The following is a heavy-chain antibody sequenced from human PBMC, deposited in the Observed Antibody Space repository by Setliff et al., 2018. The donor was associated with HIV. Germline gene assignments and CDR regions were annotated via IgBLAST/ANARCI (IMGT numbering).Heavy chain of an antibody. D-gene: IGHD3-3*01. V-gene: IGHV4-38-2*02. CDR1: GYSISSGYY. Sequence: SETLSLTCTVSGYSISSGYYWGWIRQPPGKGLEWIASIYHSGSTYSSQSLKSRVTISVDRSKNQFSLGLSSVTAADTAVYYCARVSFWAFDIWGQGSMVTVSS. CDR3: ARVSFWAFDI. J-gene: IGHJ3*02. CDR2: IYHSGST.